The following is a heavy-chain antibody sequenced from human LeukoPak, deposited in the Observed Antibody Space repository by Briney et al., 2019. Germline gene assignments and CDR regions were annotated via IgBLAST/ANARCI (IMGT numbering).Heavy chain of an antibody. CDR3: AKNGYSYGLLHFDY. V-gene: IGHV3-9*01. Sequence: SLRLSCAASGFTFDDYALHWVRQAPGKGLEWVSGINWNSGSIGHADPVKGRFTISRDNAKTSLYLQMISLSAEDTALYYCAKNGYSYGLLHFDYWGQGTLVTVSS. D-gene: IGHD5-18*01. CDR2: INWNSGSI. J-gene: IGHJ4*02. CDR1: GFTFDDYA.